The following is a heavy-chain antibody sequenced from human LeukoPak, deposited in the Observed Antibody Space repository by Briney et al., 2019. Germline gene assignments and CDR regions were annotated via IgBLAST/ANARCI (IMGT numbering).Heavy chain of an antibody. CDR2: INPSGGGT. CDR3: AREDSGWQTDY. V-gene: IGHV1-46*03. J-gene: IGHJ4*02. CDR1: AYTFTSYY. Sequence: GASVKLSCKASAYTFTSYYIHLVRQAPGQGLEWMGVINPSGGGTSYAQKCQGRVTMTRDTSTSTVYMELSSLRSEDTAVYYCAREDSGWQTDYWGQGTLVTVSS. D-gene: IGHD6-19*01.